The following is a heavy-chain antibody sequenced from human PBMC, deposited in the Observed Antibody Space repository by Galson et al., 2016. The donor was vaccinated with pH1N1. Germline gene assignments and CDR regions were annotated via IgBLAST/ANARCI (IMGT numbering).Heavy chain of an antibody. CDR3: ARGFPPLPAASISMFRGVMGSYHYHMDV. Sequence: LSLTCTVSGGSISSYYWKWIRQPAGKGLEWIGRIDASGNTKYNPSLGSRVIMSVDTSKKQFSLRLRSVTAADTAVYYCARGFPPLPAASISMFRGVMGSYHYHMDVWGKGTAVTVSS. CDR2: IDASGNT. CDR1: GGSISSYY. D-gene: IGHD3-10*01. J-gene: IGHJ6*03. V-gene: IGHV4-4*07.